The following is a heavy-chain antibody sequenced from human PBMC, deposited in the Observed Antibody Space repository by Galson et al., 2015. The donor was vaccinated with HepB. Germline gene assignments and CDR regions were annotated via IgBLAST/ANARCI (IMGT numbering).Heavy chain of an antibody. D-gene: IGHD5-24*01. V-gene: IGHV3-48*02. Sequence: SLRLSCAASGFTFSSYSMNWVRQAPGKGLEWVSYISSSSSTIYYADSVKGRFTISRDNAKNSLYLQMNSLRDEDTAVYYCASDAPADGYNSRHDAFDIWGQGTMVTVSS. CDR2: ISSSSSTI. J-gene: IGHJ3*02. CDR3: ASDAPADGYNSRHDAFDI. CDR1: GFTFSSYS.